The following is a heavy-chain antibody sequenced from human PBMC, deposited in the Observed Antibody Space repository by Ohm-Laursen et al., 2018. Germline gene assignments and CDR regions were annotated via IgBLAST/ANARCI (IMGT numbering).Heavy chain of an antibody. CDR3: ARIGHYYDSSGYYKPFDY. J-gene: IGHJ4*02. CDR1: GFTFSSYE. CDR2: ISSSGSTI. Sequence: SLRLSCSASGFTFSSYEMNWVRQAPGKGLEWVSYISSSGSTIYYADSVKGRFTISRDNAKNSLYLQMRSLRAEDTAIYYCARIGHYYDSSGYYKPFDYWGQGTLVTVSS. D-gene: IGHD3-22*01. V-gene: IGHV3-48*03.